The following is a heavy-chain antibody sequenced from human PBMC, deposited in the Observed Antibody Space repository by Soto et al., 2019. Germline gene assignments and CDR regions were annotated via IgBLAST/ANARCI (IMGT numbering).Heavy chain of an antibody. CDR3: ARYIVVVPGAMEEEALYGMVV. J-gene: IGHJ6*02. Sequence: GYSVQVSCTASGYPFTGYYMHCVIQAPGQGLEWMGWINPNSGGTNYAQKFQGWVTMTRDTSISTAYMELSRLRSDDTAVYYCARYIVVVPGAMEEEALYGMVVWCPRITLSV. D-gene: IGHD2-2*01. V-gene: IGHV1-2*04. CDR2: INPNSGGT. CDR1: GYPFTGYY.